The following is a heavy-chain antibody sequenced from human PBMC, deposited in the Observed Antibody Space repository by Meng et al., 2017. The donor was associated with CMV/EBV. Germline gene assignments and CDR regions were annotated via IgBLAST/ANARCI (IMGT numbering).Heavy chain of an antibody. J-gene: IGHJ2*01. CDR3: ARTGRFLEWLGYFDL. Sequence: SVKVSCKASGGTFGSYAISWVRQAPGQGLEWMGGIIPIFGTANYAQKFQGRVTITTDESTSTAYMELSSLRSEDTAVYYCARTGRFLEWLGYFDLWGRGTLVTVSS. CDR1: GGTFGSYA. V-gene: IGHV1-69*05. D-gene: IGHD3-3*01. CDR2: IIPIFGTA.